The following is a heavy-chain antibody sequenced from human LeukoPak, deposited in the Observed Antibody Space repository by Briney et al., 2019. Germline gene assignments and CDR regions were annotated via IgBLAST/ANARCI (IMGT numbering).Heavy chain of an antibody. D-gene: IGHD5-24*01. V-gene: IGHV3-30-3*01. CDR3: ARDWRWTSFDY. CDR2: ISYDGSNK. CDR1: GFTFSSYA. Sequence: GGSLRLSCAASGFTFSSYAMHWVRQAPGKGLEWVAVISYDGSNKYYADSVQGRFTISRDNAKNTLYLQMNSLRAEDAAVYYCARDWRWTSFDYWGQGILVTVSS. J-gene: IGHJ4*02.